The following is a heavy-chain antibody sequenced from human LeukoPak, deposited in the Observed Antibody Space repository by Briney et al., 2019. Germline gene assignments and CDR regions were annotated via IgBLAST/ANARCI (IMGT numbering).Heavy chain of an antibody. CDR3: ARMSGSHLDY. CDR1: GFTFSSNG. CDR2: IWYDGSKK. D-gene: IGHD1-26*01. V-gene: IGHV3-33*01. J-gene: IGHJ4*02. Sequence: GGSLRLSCAASGFTFSSNGMHWFRQAPGKGLEWVAVIWYDGSKKYYADSAKGRFTISRDNSKNTLYLQMDSLRAEETAVYYCARMSGSHLDYWGQGTLVTVSS.